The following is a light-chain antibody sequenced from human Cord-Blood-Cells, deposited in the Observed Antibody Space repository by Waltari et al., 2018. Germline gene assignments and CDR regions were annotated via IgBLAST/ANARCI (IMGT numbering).Light chain of an antibody. J-gene: IGKJ4*01. CDR2: AAS. CDR3: QQSYSTPLT. CDR1: QSISSY. Sequence: DIQMTQSPSSLSASVGDRVTITCRASQSISSYLNWYPQKPGKAPKLLIYAASSLQSGVPSRVSGSGSGTDFTLTISSLQPEDFATYYCQQSYSTPLTFGGGTKVEIK. V-gene: IGKV1-39*01.